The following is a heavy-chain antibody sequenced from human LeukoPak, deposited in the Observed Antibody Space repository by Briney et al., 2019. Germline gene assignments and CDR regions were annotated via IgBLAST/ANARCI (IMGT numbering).Heavy chain of an antibody. CDR1: GGSISSYY. J-gene: IGHJ6*02. Sequence: SETLSLTCTVSGGSISSYYWSWIQQPPGKGLEWIGYIYYSGSTNYDPSLKSRVTISVDTSKNQFSLKLSSVTAADTAVYYCAREWRPGYSSGVYGMDVWGQGTTVTVSS. D-gene: IGHD6-19*01. V-gene: IGHV4-59*01. CDR3: AREWRPGYSSGVYGMDV. CDR2: IYYSGST.